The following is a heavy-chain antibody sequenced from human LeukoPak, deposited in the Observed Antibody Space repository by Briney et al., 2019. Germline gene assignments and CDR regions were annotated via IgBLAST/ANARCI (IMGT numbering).Heavy chain of an antibody. CDR2: IWNDGSQK. J-gene: IGHJ4*02. CDR1: GFTFSSYG. CDR3: ARDKGPYYFDQ. V-gene: IGHV3-33*01. Sequence: GGSLRLSCAASGFTFSSYGMHWVRQAPGKGLEWVGVIWNDGSQKYYADSVKGRFTISRDNSKNTLYLQMNSLRAEDTAVYYCARDKGPYYFDQWGQGTLLTVSS.